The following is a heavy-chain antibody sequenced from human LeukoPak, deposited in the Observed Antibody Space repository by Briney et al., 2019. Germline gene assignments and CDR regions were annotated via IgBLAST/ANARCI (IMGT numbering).Heavy chain of an antibody. CDR2: ISGSGGST. CDR1: GFTFSSYA. J-gene: IGHJ4*02. CDR3: AKDVGKWESLHFFDY. V-gene: IGHV3-23*01. Sequence: GGSLRLSCAASGFTFSSYAMSWDRQAPGKGLEWVSAISGSGGSTYYADSVKGRFTISRDDSRNTLYLQMNSLRGDDTAVYYCAKDVGKWESLHFFDYWGQGTLVTVSS. D-gene: IGHD1-26*01.